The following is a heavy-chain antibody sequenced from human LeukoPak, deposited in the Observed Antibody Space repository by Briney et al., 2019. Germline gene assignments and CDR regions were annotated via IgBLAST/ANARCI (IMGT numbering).Heavy chain of an antibody. Sequence: SETLSLTCTVSGGSISSSSYCWGWIRQPPGKGLEWIGSIYYSGSTYYNPSLKSRVTISVDTSKNQFSLKLSSVTAADTAVYYCERRAAAALNWFDPWGQGTLVTVSS. CDR3: ERRAAAALNWFDP. D-gene: IGHD6-13*01. J-gene: IGHJ5*02. CDR2: IYYSGST. CDR1: GGSISSSSYC. V-gene: IGHV4-39*01.